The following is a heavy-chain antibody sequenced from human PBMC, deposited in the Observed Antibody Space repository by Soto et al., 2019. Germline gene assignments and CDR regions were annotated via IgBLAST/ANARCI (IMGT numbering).Heavy chain of an antibody. J-gene: IGHJ3*01. CDR3: ARDLGGFYYILTGYDNGCIEF. Sequence: GGSLRLSCAASGFTVISNYMSWGLQAPWKGLEWVSVIYSGGSTYYADSVKGRFTISRHNSKNTLYLQMNSLRAEDTAVYYCARDLGGFYYILTGYDNGCIEFWGQGTSVNVSS. CDR1: GFTVISNY. V-gene: IGHV3-53*04. CDR2: IYSGGST. D-gene: IGHD3-9*01.